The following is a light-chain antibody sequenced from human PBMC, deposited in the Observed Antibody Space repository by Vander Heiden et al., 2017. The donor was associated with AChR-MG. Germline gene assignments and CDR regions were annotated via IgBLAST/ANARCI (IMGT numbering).Light chain of an antibody. J-gene: IGLJ2*01. CDR1: ALPKQY. V-gene: IGLV3-25*03. Sequence: SYELTQPPSVSVSPGQTARITCSGDALPKQYAYWYQQKPGQAPVLVIYKDSERPSGIPERFSGSSSGTTVTLTISGVQAEDEADDYCQSADSSGTYPVFGGGTKLTGL. CDR3: QSADSSGTYPV. CDR2: KDS.